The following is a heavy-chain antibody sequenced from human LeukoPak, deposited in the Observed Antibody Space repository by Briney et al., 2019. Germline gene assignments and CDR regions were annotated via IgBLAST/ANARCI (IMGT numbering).Heavy chain of an antibody. J-gene: IGHJ3*02. V-gene: IGHV3-13*01. CDR1: GFTFSSYD. Sequence: SGGSLRLSRAASGFTFSSYDMHWVRQATGKGLEWVSAIGTDGDTFYPGSVKGRFTISRDNAENSLYLQMNSLRAEDTAVYYCARIGVDAFDIWGQGTMVTVPS. CDR3: ARIGVDAFDI. CDR2: IGTDGDT.